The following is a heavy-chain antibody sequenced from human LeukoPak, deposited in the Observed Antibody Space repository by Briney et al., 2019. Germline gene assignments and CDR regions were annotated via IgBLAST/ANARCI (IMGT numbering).Heavy chain of an antibody. J-gene: IGHJ5*02. Sequence: GGSLRLSCAASGFIFSSYAMSRVRQAPGKGLEWVSTISGSDGNTYYADSVKGRFTISRDNSKNTLYLQMNSLRAEDTAVYYCARPTPVDTAMVTNWFDPWGQGTLVTVSS. CDR3: ARPTPVDTAMVTNWFDP. CDR1: GFIFSSYA. V-gene: IGHV3-23*01. CDR2: ISGSDGNT. D-gene: IGHD5-18*01.